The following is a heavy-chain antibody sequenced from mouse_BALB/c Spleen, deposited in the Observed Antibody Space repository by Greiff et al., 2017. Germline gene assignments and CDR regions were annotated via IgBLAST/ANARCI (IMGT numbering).Heavy chain of an antibody. J-gene: IGHJ4*01. CDR2: INPSSGYT. V-gene: IGHV1-4*01. Sequence: VMLVESGAELARPGASVKMSCKASGYTFTSYTMHWVKQRPGQGLEWIGYINPSSGYTNYNQKFKDKATLTADKSSSTAYMQLSSLTSEDSAVYYCARIYRYDGDAMDYWGQGTSVTVSS. D-gene: IGHD2-14*01. CDR3: ARIYRYDGDAMDY. CDR1: GYTFTSYT.